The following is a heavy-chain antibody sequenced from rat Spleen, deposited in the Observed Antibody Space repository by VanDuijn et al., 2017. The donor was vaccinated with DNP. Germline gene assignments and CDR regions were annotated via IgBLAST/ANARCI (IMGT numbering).Heavy chain of an antibody. D-gene: IGHD1-1*01. CDR2: MSSGGST. CDR3: ATHSGWFAY. V-gene: IGHV2-6*01. CDR1: GFSLTSYT. J-gene: IGHJ2*01. Sequence: QVQLKESGPGLVQPSQTLSLTCTVSGFSLTSYTVSWVRQPPGKGLEWIASMSSGGSTYHRDPVEGRFAISRDNAESTLYLQMNKLKSEDTATYYCATHSGWFAYWGQGVMVTVSS.